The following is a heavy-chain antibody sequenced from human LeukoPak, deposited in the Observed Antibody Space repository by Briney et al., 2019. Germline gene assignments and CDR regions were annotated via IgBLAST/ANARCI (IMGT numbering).Heavy chain of an antibody. D-gene: IGHD3-10*01. CDR1: GFTFNEYA. V-gene: IGHV3-43D*03. CDR2: ITWDGLTT. CDR3: AKDGRGYYGSVSYFVDY. J-gene: IGHJ4*02. Sequence: GGCLRLSCAPSGFTFNEYAMQWVRQAPGKGLEWVSFITWDGLTTSHADSVRGRFTISRDNSKNSVYLQMNSLRAEDTAFYFCAKDGRGYYGSVSYFVDYWGQGTLVTVSS.